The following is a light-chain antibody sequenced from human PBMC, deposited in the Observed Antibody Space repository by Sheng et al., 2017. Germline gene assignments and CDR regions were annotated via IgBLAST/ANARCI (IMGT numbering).Light chain of an antibody. CDR2: DVS. J-gene: IGLJ3*02. V-gene: IGLV2-14*03. CDR1: SSNIGAGYD. Sequence: QSVLTQPPSVSGAPGQRVTISCTGSSSNIGAGYDVHWYQQHPGKAPKLMIYDVSNRPSGVSNRFSGSKSGNTASLTISGLQAEDEADYYCSSYTSSTTRVFGGGTKLTVL. CDR3: SSYTSSTTRV.